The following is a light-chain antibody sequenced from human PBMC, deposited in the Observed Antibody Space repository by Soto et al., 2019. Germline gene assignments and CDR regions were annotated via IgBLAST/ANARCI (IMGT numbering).Light chain of an antibody. J-gene: IGKJ4*01. Sequence: EIVLTQSPATLSLSPGERATLSCRASQSVSSSYLAWYQQKPGQAPRLLIYGASSRATGIPDRISGSGSGTDFTLTISRLEPEDFAVYFCQQYSRTPLTFGGGTKVDIK. CDR1: QSVSSSY. V-gene: IGKV3-20*01. CDR3: QQYSRTPLT. CDR2: GAS.